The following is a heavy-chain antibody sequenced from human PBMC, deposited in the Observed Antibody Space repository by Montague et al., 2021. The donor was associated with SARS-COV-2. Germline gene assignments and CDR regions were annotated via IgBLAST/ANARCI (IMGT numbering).Heavy chain of an antibody. Sequence: SETLSLTCTVSGGSITRNYYWCWIRQPPGKGLEWVGNIYYSGTTFISTSLKSRVTISVDASKNHFSLNLTSVTAADTAVYYCARPLVRGVPKYFDIWGQGALVIVSS. D-gene: IGHD3-10*01. V-gene: IGHV4-39*02. CDR1: GGSITRNYY. J-gene: IGHJ3*02. CDR3: ARPLVRGVPKYFDI. CDR2: IYYSGTT.